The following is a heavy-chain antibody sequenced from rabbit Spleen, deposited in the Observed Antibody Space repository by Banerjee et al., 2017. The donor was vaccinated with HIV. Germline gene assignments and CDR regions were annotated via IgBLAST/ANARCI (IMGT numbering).Heavy chain of an antibody. CDR1: GIDLSTYYY. D-gene: IGHD6-1*01. Sequence: QEQLVESGGGLVQPEGSLTLTCKASGIDLSTYYYMCWVRQAPGKGLEWIACIYAGSTGSTYYANWAKGRFTISKTSSTVTLQMTSLTAADTATYFCARDYGGVPGFGFATDYYFKLWGPGTLVTVS. CDR3: ARDYGGVPGFGFATDYYFKL. V-gene: IGHV1S45*01. J-gene: IGHJ4*01. CDR2: IYAGSTGST.